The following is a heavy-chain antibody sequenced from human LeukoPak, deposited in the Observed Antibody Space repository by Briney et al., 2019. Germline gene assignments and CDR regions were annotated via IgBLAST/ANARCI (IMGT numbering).Heavy chain of an antibody. CDR1: GYSFTSYW. CDR3: ARGGVYSSSWYDWFDP. Sequence: GESLKISCKGSGYSFTSYWIGWVRQMPGKDLEWLGGIYPGDSDTRYSPSFQGQVTISADKSISTAYLQWSSLKASDTAMYYCARGGVYSSSWYDWFDPWGQGTLVTVSS. D-gene: IGHD6-13*01. J-gene: IGHJ5*02. CDR2: IYPGDSDT. V-gene: IGHV5-51*01.